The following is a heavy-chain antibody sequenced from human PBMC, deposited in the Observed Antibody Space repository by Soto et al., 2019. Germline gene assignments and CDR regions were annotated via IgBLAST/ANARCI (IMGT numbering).Heavy chain of an antibody. Sequence: WETLSLTCTVSGVSINNSGYYWGWVRHPPGKRLEWIGYIYNSGTSEITNYNPSLKSRVTISLDTSKNQFSLSLNSVTAADTAVYYCARGLHWNYAYGYWGQGTLVTVSS. D-gene: IGHD1-7*01. CDR1: GVSINNSGYY. CDR2: IYNSGTSEIT. CDR3: ARGLHWNYAYGY. V-gene: IGHV4-61*08. J-gene: IGHJ4*02.